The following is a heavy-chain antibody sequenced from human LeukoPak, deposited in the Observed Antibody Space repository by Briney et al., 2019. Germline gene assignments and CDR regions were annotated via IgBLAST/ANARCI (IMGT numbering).Heavy chain of an antibody. CDR2: IYYSGST. V-gene: IGHV4-31*03. Sequence: PSETLSLTCTVSGGSISSGGYYWSWIRQHPGKGLEWIGYIYYSGSTYYNPSLKSRVTISVDTSKNQFSLKLSSVTAADTAVYYCASSRSYYDFWSGYYPYYFDYWGQGTLVTVSS. D-gene: IGHD3-3*01. CDR1: GGSISSGGYY. J-gene: IGHJ4*02. CDR3: ASSRSYYDFWSGYYPYYFDY.